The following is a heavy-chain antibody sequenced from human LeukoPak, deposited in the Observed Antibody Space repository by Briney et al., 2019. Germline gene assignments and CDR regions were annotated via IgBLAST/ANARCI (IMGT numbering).Heavy chain of an antibody. J-gene: IGHJ4*02. CDR3: ARLPTLPITYYYDSSGYYYDY. Sequence: SQTLSLTCTVSGGSISSGDYSWSWIRQPPGKGLEWIGYIYYSGSTYYNPSLKSRVTISVDTSKNQFSLKLSSVTAADTAVYYCARLPTLPITYYYDSSGYYYDYWGQGTLVTVSS. CDR2: IYYSGST. D-gene: IGHD3-22*01. CDR1: GGSISSGDYS. V-gene: IGHV4-30-4*01.